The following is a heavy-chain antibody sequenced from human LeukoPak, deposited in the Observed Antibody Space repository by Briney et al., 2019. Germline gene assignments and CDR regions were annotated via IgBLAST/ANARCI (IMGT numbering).Heavy chain of an antibody. V-gene: IGHV4-59*08. CDR3: VRGKPLYSSGWYNRFNFDY. CDR1: GGSISSYH. J-gene: IGHJ4*02. D-gene: IGHD6-19*01. CDR2: FYYSGST. Sequence: SETLSLTCTVSGGSISSYHWSWIRQPPGKGLEWIGYFYYSGSTNYNPSLTSRVTISVDTAKNQFSLKLTSVTAADTAVYYCVRGKPLYSSGWYNRFNFDYWGQGTLVTVSS.